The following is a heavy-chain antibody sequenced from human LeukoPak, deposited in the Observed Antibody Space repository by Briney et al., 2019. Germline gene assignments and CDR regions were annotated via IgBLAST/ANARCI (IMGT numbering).Heavy chain of an antibody. D-gene: IGHD6-19*01. CDR1: GGSISSYY. Sequence: SETLSLTCTVSGGSISSYYWSWLRQPPGKGLEWTGYIYYIGTTNYNPSLKSRVTISVDNSKNQFSLKLTSVTAADTAVYFCARDKEVAGANVDPPYYYYYGMDVWGQGTTVTVSS. CDR3: ARDKEVAGANVDPPYYYYYGMDV. V-gene: IGHV4-59*01. CDR2: IYYIGTT. J-gene: IGHJ6*02.